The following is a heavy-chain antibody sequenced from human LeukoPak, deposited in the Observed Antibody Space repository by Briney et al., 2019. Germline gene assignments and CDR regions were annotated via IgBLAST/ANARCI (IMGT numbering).Heavy chain of an antibody. D-gene: IGHD6-13*01. CDR1: GGSISSYY. CDR2: IYYSGGT. J-gene: IGHJ6*03. Sequence: SETLSLTYTISGGSISSYYWSWIRQPPGKGLEWIGYIYYSGGTNYNPSLKSRLTISVDTSKNQFSLKLSSVTAADTAVYYCARTTEAHSWRTRYYDYYMDVWGKGTTVAVSS. CDR3: ARTTEAHSWRTRYYDYYMDV. V-gene: IGHV4-59*01.